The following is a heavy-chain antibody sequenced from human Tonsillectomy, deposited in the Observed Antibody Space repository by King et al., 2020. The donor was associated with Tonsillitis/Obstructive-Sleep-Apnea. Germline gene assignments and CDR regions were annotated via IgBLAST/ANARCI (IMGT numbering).Heavy chain of an antibody. Sequence: VQLVESGAEVKKPGASVKVSCKASGYTFSGKYIHWVRQAPGQGLEWMGWINPKSGGTNYAQKFQGRVTVTRDTPIATAHMELTRVTSGDTAIYYCATETASGWATTRPFDYWGRGTLVTVSS. J-gene: IGHJ4*02. D-gene: IGHD5-12*01. CDR3: ATETASGWATTRPFDY. V-gene: IGHV1-2*02. CDR2: INPKSGGT. CDR1: GYTFSGKY.